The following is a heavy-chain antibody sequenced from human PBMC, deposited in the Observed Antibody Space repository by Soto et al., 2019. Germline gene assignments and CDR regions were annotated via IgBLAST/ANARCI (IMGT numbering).Heavy chain of an antibody. CDR3: ARDPRYCSGGSCLNWFDP. CDR2: VSAYNGNT. V-gene: IGHV1-18*01. J-gene: IGHJ5*02. Sequence: QVQLVQSGAEVKKPGASVKVSCKASGYTFTSYGISWVRQAPGQGLEWMGWVSAYNGNTNYAQKLQGRVTLTTDTSTSTDYMELRSLRSDDSAVYYCARDPRYCSGGSCLNWFDPWGQGTLVTVSP. CDR1: GYTFTSYG. D-gene: IGHD2-15*01.